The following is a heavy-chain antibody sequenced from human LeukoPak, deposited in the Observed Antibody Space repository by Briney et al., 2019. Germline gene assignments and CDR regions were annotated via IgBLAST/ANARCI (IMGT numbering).Heavy chain of an antibody. CDR1: GGSISSGGYY. D-gene: IGHD2-2*01. Sequence: SETLSLTCTVSGGSISSGGYYWSWIRQPPGKGLEWIGYIYRSGSTYYNPSLKSRVTISVDRSKNQFSLKLSSVTAADTAVYYCAVGVVPAAMDGMIDYWGQGTLVTVSS. V-gene: IGHV4-30-2*01. CDR2: IYRSGST. CDR3: AVGVVPAAMDGMIDY. J-gene: IGHJ4*02.